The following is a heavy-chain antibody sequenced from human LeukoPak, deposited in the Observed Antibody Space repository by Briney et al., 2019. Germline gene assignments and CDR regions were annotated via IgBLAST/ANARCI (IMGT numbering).Heavy chain of an antibody. CDR2: ISYDGSNK. CDR1: GFTFSSYG. V-gene: IGHV3-30*18. J-gene: IGHJ4*02. Sequence: GGSVRLSCAASGFTFSSYGMHWVRQAPGKGLEWVAVISYDGSNKYYADSVKGRFTISRDNSKNTLYLQMNSLRAEDTAVYYCAKSLYSSSCDYWGQGTLVTVSS. D-gene: IGHD6-13*01. CDR3: AKSLYSSSCDY.